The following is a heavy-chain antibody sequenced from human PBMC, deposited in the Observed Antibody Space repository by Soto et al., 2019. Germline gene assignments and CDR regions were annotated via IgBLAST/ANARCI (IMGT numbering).Heavy chain of an antibody. CDR2: ISGSGGST. J-gene: IGHJ5*02. Sequence: GGSLRLSCAASGFTFSSYAMSWVRQAPGKGLEWVSAISGSGGSTYYADSVKGRFTISRDNSKNTLYLQMNSLRAEDTAVYYCAKAPLVRENQRNWFDPWGQGTLVTVSS. D-gene: IGHD3-10*01. CDR1: GFTFSSYA. CDR3: AKAPLVRENQRNWFDP. V-gene: IGHV3-23*01.